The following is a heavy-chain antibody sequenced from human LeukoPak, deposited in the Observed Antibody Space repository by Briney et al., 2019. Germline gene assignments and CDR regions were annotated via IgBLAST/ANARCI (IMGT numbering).Heavy chain of an antibody. CDR1: GGTFSSYA. CDR3: ARVGALPLGYCRSTSCLDYYMDV. Sequence: SVKVSCKXSGGTFSSYAISWVRQSPGQGLEWMGGIIPIFGTANYAQKFQGRVTITADESTSTAYMELSSLRSEDTAVYYCARVGALPLGYCRSTSCLDYYMDVWGKGTTVTVSS. J-gene: IGHJ6*03. D-gene: IGHD2-2*01. CDR2: IIPIFGTA. V-gene: IGHV1-69*13.